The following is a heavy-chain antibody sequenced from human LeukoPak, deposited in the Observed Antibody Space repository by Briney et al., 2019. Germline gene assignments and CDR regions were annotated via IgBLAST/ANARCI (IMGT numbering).Heavy chain of an antibody. CDR1: GFTFSSYG. D-gene: IGHD3-10*01. Sequence: GRSLRLSCAASGFTFSSYGMHWVRQAPGEGLEWVAVISYDGSNKYYADSVKGRFTISRDNSKNTLYLQMNSLRAEDTAVYYCAKGALLWFGELLGEGYYWGQGTLVTVSS. CDR3: AKGALLWFGELLGEGYY. J-gene: IGHJ4*02. V-gene: IGHV3-30*18. CDR2: ISYDGSNK.